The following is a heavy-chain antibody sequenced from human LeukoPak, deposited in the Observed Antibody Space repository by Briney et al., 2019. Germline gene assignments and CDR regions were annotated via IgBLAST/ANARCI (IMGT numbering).Heavy chain of an antibody. D-gene: IGHD3-9*01. CDR3: AKVSRYFDWLLPFDY. CDR1: GFTFSSYA. CDR2: ISGSGGSK. Sequence: GGSLRLSCAASGFTFSSYAMSWVRQAPGKGLEWVAAISGSGGSKSYDASVKGRFTISRDNSKNTLYLQMNSLRAEDTAVYYCAKVSRYFDWLLPFDYWGQGTLVTVSS. V-gene: IGHV3-23*01. J-gene: IGHJ4*02.